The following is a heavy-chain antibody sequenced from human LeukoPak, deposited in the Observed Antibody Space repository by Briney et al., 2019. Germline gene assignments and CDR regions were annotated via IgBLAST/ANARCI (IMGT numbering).Heavy chain of an antibody. V-gene: IGHV3-21*01. CDR1: GFTFSSYS. Sequence: GGSLRLFCAASGFTFSSYSMNWVRQAPGKGLEWVSSISSSSSYIYYADSVKGRFTISRDNAKKSLYLQMNSMRAEDTAAYYCARDYEDTAMVHWFDPWGQGPLVTVSS. CDR3: ARDYEDTAMVHWFDP. CDR2: ISSSSSYI. J-gene: IGHJ5*02. D-gene: IGHD5-18*01.